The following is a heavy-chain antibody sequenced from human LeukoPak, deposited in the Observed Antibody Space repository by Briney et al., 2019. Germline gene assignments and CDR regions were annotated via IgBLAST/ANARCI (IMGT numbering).Heavy chain of an antibody. CDR3: ARVSTIFGVPFDY. CDR1: GGSVSSGSYY. D-gene: IGHD3-3*01. V-gene: IGHV4-61*01. J-gene: IGHJ4*02. Sequence: PSETLSLTCTVSGGSVSSGSYYWSWIRQPPGKGLEWIGYIYYSGSTNYNPSLKSRVTISVDTSKNQFSLKLSSVTAADTAVYYCARVSTIFGVPFDYWGQGTLVTVSS. CDR2: IYYSGST.